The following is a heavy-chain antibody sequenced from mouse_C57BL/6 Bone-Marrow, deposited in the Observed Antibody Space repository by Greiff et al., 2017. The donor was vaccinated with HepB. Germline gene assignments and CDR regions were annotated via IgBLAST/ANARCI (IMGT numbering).Heavy chain of an antibody. Sequence: EVQLQESGPGLVKPSQSLSLTCSVTGYSITSGYYWNWIRQFPGNKLEWMGYISYDGSNNYNPSLKNRISITRDTSKNQFFLKLNSVTTEDTATYYCALYYGNYHWYFDVWGTGTTVTVSS. J-gene: IGHJ1*03. V-gene: IGHV3-6*01. CDR1: GYSITSGYY. D-gene: IGHD2-1*01. CDR3: ALYYGNYHWYFDV. CDR2: ISYDGSN.